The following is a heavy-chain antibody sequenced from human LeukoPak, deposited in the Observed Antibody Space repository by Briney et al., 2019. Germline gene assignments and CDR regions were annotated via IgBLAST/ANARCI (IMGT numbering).Heavy chain of an antibody. J-gene: IGHJ6*03. CDR2: ISVSGNI. V-gene: IGHV3-53*01. Sequence: GGSLRLSCTVSGFTVSSNSMSWVRQAPGKGLEWVSAISVSGNIYDADSVKGRFTISRDSSKKALYLLLNRLRDEEAAVYCLXXXXMIRQTRGALYYNMDLWGKGTTVTIPS. CDR3: XXXXMIRQTRGALYYNMDL. D-gene: IGHD3-10*01. CDR1: GFTVSSNS.